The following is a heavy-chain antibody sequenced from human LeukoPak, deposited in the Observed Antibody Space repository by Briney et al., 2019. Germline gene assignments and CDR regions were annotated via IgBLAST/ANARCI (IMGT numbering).Heavy chain of an antibody. J-gene: IGHJ4*02. Sequence: RGSLRLSCAASVFTFSSYAMSWVCHAPGKGLECVSAIIGIGVSTYYTDSVKGRLTLSRDNTKNTLYVQMSSLRDERTPVYYSAKDLREKEQWLGPNYFDYSGQGTPVSVSS. CDR2: IIGIGVST. CDR1: VFTFSSYA. D-gene: IGHD6-19*01. V-gene: IGHV3-23*01. CDR3: AKDLREKEQWLGPNYFDY.